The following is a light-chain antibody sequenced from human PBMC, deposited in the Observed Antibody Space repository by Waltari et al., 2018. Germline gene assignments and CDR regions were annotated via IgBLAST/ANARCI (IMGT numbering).Light chain of an antibody. Sequence: LSCSASQSVSRALAWYQQKPGQAPRLLIYGASNRAAGIPDRFSGSGSGTDFSLTISRLEPEDFAVYYCQHYVRLPATFGQGTKVEIK. CDR3: QHYVRLPAT. J-gene: IGKJ1*01. V-gene: IGKV3-20*01. CDR1: QSVSRA. CDR2: GAS.